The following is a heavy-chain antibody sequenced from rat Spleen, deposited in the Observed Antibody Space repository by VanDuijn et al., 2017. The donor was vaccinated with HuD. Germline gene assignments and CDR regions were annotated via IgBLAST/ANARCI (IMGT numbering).Heavy chain of an antibody. V-gene: IGHV5-31*01. CDR3: TRGSDY. CDR1: GFTFNNYW. CDR2: ITHIGGIT. J-gene: IGHJ2*01. Sequence: EVQLVESGGGLVQPGRSLKLTCEASGFTFNNYWMTWIRQAPGKGLEWVATITHIGGITYYPDSVKGRFTISRDNAKSTLYLQMNSLRSEDTATYYCTRGSDYWGQGVMVTVSS.